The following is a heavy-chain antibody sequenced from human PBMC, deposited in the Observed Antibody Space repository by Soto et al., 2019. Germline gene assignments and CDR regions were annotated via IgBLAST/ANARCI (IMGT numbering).Heavy chain of an antibody. J-gene: IGHJ4*02. CDR3: ARDLSGIAVGPFDY. Sequence: ASVKVSCKASGYTFTTYTVHWVRQAPGQGLEWMGWISAYNGNTHYAQKLQGRVTMTTDTSTSTAYMEVRSLRSDDTAVYYCARDLSGIAVGPFDYWGPGTLVTVSS. CDR1: GYTFTTYT. D-gene: IGHD6-19*01. V-gene: IGHV1-18*01. CDR2: ISAYNGNT.